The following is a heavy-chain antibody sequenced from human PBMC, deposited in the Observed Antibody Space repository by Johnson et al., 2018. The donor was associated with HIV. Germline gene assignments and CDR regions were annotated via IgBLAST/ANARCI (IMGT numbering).Heavy chain of an antibody. Sequence: QVHLVESGGGVVQPGRSLRLSCAASGFTFGSYALHWVRQAPGKGLEWVALISYDGNNKYYTDSVKGRFTISRDNSKNTLYLQMNSRRAEDTAVYYCARDLSMIVVANAFDIWGQGTMVTVSS. CDR3: ARDLSMIVVANAFDI. CDR2: ISYDGNNK. V-gene: IGHV3-30*04. J-gene: IGHJ3*02. CDR1: GFTFGSYA. D-gene: IGHD3-22*01.